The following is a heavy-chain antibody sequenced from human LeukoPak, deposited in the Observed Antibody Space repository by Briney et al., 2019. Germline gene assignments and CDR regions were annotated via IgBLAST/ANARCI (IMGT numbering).Heavy chain of an antibody. CDR3: ARVDIAAAGSMDY. V-gene: IGHV4-59*08. Sequence: PSETLSLTCTVSGGSISSYYWSWIRQHPGKGLEWIGYIYYSGSTYYNPSLKSRITISVDTSKNQFSLKLSSVTAADTALYYCARVDIAAAGSMDYWGQGTLVTVSS. J-gene: IGHJ4*02. D-gene: IGHD6-13*01. CDR2: IYYSGST. CDR1: GGSISSYY.